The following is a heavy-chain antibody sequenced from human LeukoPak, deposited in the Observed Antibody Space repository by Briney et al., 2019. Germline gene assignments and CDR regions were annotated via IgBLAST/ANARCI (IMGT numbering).Heavy chain of an antibody. CDR2: IYYSGST. Sequence: GSLRLSCAASGFTFSDYYMTWIRQAPGKGLEWIGSIYYSGSTYYNPSLKSRVTISVDTSKNQFSLKLSSVTAADTAVYYCAGITTGIDYWGQGTLVTVSS. CDR3: AGITTGIDY. J-gene: IGHJ4*02. V-gene: IGHV4-38-2*01. CDR1: GFTFSDYY. D-gene: IGHD1-14*01.